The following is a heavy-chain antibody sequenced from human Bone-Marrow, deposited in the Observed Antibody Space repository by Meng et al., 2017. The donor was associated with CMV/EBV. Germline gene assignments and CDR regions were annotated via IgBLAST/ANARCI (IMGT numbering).Heavy chain of an antibody. V-gene: IGHV1-69*05. CDR2: IIPIFGTA. CDR3: ARRQTGIAEARGYYYGMDV. J-gene: IGHJ6*02. Sequence: SVKVSCKASGGTFSSYAISWVRQAPGQGLEWMGGIIPIFGTANYAQKFQGRVTITTDESTSAAYMELSSLRSEDTAGYYCARRQTGIAEARGYYYGMDVWGQGTTVTVSS. CDR1: GGTFSSYA. D-gene: IGHD6-13*01.